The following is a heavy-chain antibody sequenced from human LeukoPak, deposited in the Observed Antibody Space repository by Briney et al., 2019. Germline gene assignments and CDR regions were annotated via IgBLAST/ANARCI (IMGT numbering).Heavy chain of an antibody. J-gene: IGHJ3*02. Sequence: PSETLSLTCTVSGYSISSGYYWGWIRQPPGKGLEWIGNIYHSGSTYYNPSLKSRVTISVDTSKNQFSLKLSSVTAADTAVYYCARPRVGSTSYDAFDIWGQGTLVTVSS. V-gene: IGHV4-38-2*02. D-gene: IGHD1-26*01. CDR2: IYHSGST. CDR1: GYSISSGYY. CDR3: ARPRVGSTSYDAFDI.